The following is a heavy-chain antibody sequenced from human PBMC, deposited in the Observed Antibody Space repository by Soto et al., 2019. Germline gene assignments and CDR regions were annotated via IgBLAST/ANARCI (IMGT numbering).Heavy chain of an antibody. CDR2: INHSGST. CDR3: ARGGSFHFWSGYYYFDY. CDR1: GGSFSGYY. D-gene: IGHD3-3*02. V-gene: IGHV4-34*01. Sequence: SETLSLTCAVYGGSFSGYYWSWIRQPPGKGLEWIGEINHSGSTNYNPSLKSRVTISVDTSKNQFSLKLSSVTAADTAVYYCARGGSFHFWSGYYYFDYWGQGTLVTVSS. J-gene: IGHJ4*02.